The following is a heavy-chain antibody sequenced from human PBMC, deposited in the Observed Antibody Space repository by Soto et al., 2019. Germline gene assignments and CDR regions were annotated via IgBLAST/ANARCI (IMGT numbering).Heavy chain of an antibody. CDR2: IYYSGST. CDR1: GGSISSYY. V-gene: IGHV4-59*01. CDR3: ARGSVVRGVDY. J-gene: IGHJ4*02. Sequence: QVQLQESGPGLVKPSETLSLTCTVSGGSISSYYWSWIRQPPEKGLEWIGYIYYSGSTNYNPSLKSRVTISVDTSKNQFSLKLSSVTAANTAVYDCARGSVVRGVDYWGQGTLVTVSS. D-gene: IGHD3-10*01.